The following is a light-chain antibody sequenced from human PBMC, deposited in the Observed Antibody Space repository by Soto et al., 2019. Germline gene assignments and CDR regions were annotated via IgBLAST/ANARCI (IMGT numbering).Light chain of an antibody. CDR2: GAS. CDR3: QHPNWGT. V-gene: IGKV3-15*01. Sequence: EIVMTQSPATLSVSPGERATLSCRASQSVSSNLAWYQQKPGQAPRLLIYGASTRATGIPARFSGSGSGTEFTLTISSLQSEDFAVYYCQHPNWGTFGQGTKLEIK. J-gene: IGKJ2*01. CDR1: QSVSSN.